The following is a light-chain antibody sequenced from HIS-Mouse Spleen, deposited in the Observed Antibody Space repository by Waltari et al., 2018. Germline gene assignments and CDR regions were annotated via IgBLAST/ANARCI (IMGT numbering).Light chain of an antibody. Sequence: SYVLTQPPSVSVAPGKTARITCGGNNIGSKSVHWYQQKPGQAPVLVVYDDSDRPSGIPARFSGSNSGNTATLTISMVEAADESDDYCQVWDSSSEHVVCGGGTKPTVL. J-gene: IGLJ2*01. CDR2: DDS. CDR1: NIGSKS. V-gene: IGLV3-21*03. CDR3: QVWDSSSEHVV.